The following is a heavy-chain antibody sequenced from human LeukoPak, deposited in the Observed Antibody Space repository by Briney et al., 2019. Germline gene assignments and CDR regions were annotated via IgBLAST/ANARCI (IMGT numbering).Heavy chain of an antibody. V-gene: IGHV3-23*01. CDR3: AKGGYYDSSGLFDY. J-gene: IGHJ4*02. CDR1: GFTFSSYA. D-gene: IGHD3-22*01. CDR2: ISGSGGST. Sequence: PGGSLRLSCAASGFTFSSYAMHWVRQAPGKGLEWVSAISGSGGSTYYADSVKGRFTISRDNAKNSLYLQMNSLRAEDTALYYCAKGGYYDSSGLFDYWGQGTLVTVSS.